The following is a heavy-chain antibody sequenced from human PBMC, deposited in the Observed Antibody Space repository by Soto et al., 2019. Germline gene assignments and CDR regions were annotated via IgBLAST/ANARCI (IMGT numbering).Heavy chain of an antibody. V-gene: IGHV3-30*04. D-gene: IGHD3-3*01. J-gene: IGHJ4*02. CDR3: ANVVRLRFLEWSNPLDY. Sequence: PGGSLRLSCAASGFTFSSYAMHWVRQAPGKGLEWVAVISYDGSNKYYADSVKGRFTISRDNSKNTLYLQMNSLRAEDTAVYYCANVVRLRFLEWSNPLDYWGQGTLVTVSS. CDR2: ISYDGSNK. CDR1: GFTFSSYA.